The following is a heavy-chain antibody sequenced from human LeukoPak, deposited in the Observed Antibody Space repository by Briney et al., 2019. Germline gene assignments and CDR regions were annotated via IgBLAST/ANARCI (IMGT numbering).Heavy chain of an antibody. J-gene: IGHJ6*03. CDR1: GGTFSSYA. V-gene: IGHV1-69*05. CDR3: ARSDRDYAPGYYYYYMDV. Sequence: SVKVSCKASGGTFSSYAISWVRQAPGQGLEWMGGIIPTFGTANYAQKFQGRVTITTDESTSTAYMELSSLRSEDTAVYYCARSDRDYAPGYYYYYMDVWGKGTTVTVSS. D-gene: IGHD4-17*01. CDR2: IIPTFGTA.